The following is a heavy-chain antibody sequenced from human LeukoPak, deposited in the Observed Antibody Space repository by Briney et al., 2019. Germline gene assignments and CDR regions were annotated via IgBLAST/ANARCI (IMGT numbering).Heavy chain of an antibody. J-gene: IGHJ6*03. V-gene: IGHV4-59*01. D-gene: IGHD1-1*01. CDR3: ARAASGYYMDV. CDR1: GGSISSYY. CDR2: IYYSGST. Sequence: SETLSLTCTVSGGSISSYYWSWVRQPPGKELEWIGYIYYSGSTNYNPSLMSRVTISVDTSKNQFSLRLNSVTAADTAVYYCARAASGYYMDVWGNGTTVTVSS.